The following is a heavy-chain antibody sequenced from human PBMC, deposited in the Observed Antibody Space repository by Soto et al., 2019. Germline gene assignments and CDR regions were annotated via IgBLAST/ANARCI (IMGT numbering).Heavy chain of an antibody. V-gene: IGHV3-30*18. J-gene: IGHJ5*02. CDR3: ANYCRSTSCFSGGLEH. Sequence: QVQLVESGGGVVQPGRSLRLSCAASGFTFSSYGMHWVRQAPGKGLEWVAVISDDGSNKYYADSVKARFTISRDNSKNTLYLQMNSLRAEDTAVYYCANYCRSTSCFSGGLEHWGQGTLVTVSS. CDR1: GFTFSSYG. D-gene: IGHD2-2*01. CDR2: ISDDGSNK.